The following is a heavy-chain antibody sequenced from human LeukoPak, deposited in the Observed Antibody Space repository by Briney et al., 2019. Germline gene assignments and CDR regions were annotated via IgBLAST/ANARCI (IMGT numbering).Heavy chain of an antibody. CDR3: AKRFSYIDY. J-gene: IGHJ4*02. CDR2: VTDNGGAT. V-gene: IGHV3-23*01. Sequence: GGSLRLSCAASGFTFTSCAMSWVRLAPGKGLEWVSSVTDNGGATYYADSIKSRFTISRDNSKNMVYLQMDNLRDEDTAIYYCAKRFSYIDYWGQGAPVTVSS. CDR1: GFTFTSCA. D-gene: IGHD3-16*01.